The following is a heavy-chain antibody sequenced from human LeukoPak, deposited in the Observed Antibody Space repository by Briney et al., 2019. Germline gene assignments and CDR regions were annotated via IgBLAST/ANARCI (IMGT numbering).Heavy chain of an antibody. D-gene: IGHD3-10*01. CDR2: ISSSSSYI. Sequence: PGGSLRLSCAASGFTFSSYSMNWVRQAPGKGLEWVSSISSSSSYIYYADSVKGRFTISRDNARNSLYLQMNSLRAGDTAVYYCARDGILITMVRGAPSDAFDIWGQGTMVTVSS. CDR1: GFTFSSYS. J-gene: IGHJ3*02. V-gene: IGHV3-21*01. CDR3: ARDGILITMVRGAPSDAFDI.